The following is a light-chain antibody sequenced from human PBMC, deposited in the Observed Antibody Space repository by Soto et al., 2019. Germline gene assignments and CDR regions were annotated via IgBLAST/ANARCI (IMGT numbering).Light chain of an antibody. CDR2: EVT. V-gene: IGLV2-8*01. Sequence: QSVLTQPPSASGSPGQSITISCTGTTRDVGAYNFVSRYRQLPGKAPKLLIYEVTKRPSGVPDRFPGSKSGNTASLTVSGLQAEDEADYYCSSYAGSATFVVFGGGTKVTVL. CDR1: TRDVGAYNF. CDR3: SSYAGSATFVV. J-gene: IGLJ2*01.